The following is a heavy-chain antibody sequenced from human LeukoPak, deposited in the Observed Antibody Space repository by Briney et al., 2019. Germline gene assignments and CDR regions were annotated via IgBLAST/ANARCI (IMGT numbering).Heavy chain of an antibody. CDR2: IYYSGST. Sequence: SETLSLTCTVSGGSISSYYWSWIRQPPGKGLEWIGYIYYSGSTNYNPSLKSRVTISVDTSKNQFSLKLSSVTAADTAVYYCARGTVLRFLEWLNWFDPWGQGTLVTVSS. D-gene: IGHD3-3*01. CDR1: GGSISSYY. V-gene: IGHV4-59*01. CDR3: ARGTVLRFLEWLNWFDP. J-gene: IGHJ5*02.